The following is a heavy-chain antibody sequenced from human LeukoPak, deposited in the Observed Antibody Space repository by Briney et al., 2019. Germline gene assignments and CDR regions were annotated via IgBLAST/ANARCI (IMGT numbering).Heavy chain of an antibody. V-gene: IGHV4-30-4*01. CDR3: ATCSMVRGVITFDY. CDR1: GGSISSGDYY. D-gene: IGHD3-10*01. Sequence: SKTLSLTCTVSGGSISSGDYYWSWIRQPPGKGLEWIGYIYYSGSTYYNPSLKSRVTISVDTSKNQFSLKLSSVTAADTAVYYRATCSMVRGVITFDYWGQGTLVTVSS. J-gene: IGHJ4*02. CDR2: IYYSGST.